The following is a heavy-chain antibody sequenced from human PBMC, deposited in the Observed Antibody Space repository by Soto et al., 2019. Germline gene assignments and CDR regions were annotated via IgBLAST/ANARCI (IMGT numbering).Heavy chain of an antibody. Sequence: EVQLVESGGGLVQPGGSLRLSCAASGFTFSSYWMHWVRQIPGKGLVWVSHINTDGRSTSCVDSVKGRFTISRDNAKNTLYLQMNSLRVEDTAVYYCVRDEFRIGMDVWGQGTTVTVSS. CDR3: VRDEFRIGMDV. D-gene: IGHD3-10*01. V-gene: IGHV3-74*01. CDR1: GFTFSSYW. CDR2: INTDGRST. J-gene: IGHJ6*02.